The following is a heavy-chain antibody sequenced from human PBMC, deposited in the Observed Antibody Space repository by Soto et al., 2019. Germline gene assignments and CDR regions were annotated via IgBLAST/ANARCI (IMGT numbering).Heavy chain of an antibody. CDR3: ARSLTEGYCTITGCYTRPLYGMDV. D-gene: IGHD2-2*02. J-gene: IGHJ6*02. CDR1: GYTFSGYY. Sequence: XSVKVSCRASGYTFSGYYIHWRREAPGQGLEWMGWINPNSGGTNYAQKFQGRVTVTRDTPTSTAYMELSRLTSDDTAVYYCARSLTEGYCTITGCYTRPLYGMDVWGQGTTVTVSS. CDR2: INPNSGGT. V-gene: IGHV1-2*02.